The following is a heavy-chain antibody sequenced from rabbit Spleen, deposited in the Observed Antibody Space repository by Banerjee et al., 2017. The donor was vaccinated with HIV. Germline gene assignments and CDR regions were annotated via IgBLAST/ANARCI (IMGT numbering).Heavy chain of an antibody. Sequence: QSLDESGGGLVKPGASLTLTCTASGFSFNSGYDMCWVRQAPGKGLEWIACIYAGSSGTTYSATWAKGRFTISKTSSTTVTLQMTSLTAADTATYFCARDAGSSFSTYGMDLWGQGTLVTVS. CDR2: IYAGSSGTT. D-gene: IGHD8-1*01. CDR3: ARDAGSSFSTYGMDL. J-gene: IGHJ6*01. V-gene: IGHV1S40*01. CDR1: GFSFNSGYD.